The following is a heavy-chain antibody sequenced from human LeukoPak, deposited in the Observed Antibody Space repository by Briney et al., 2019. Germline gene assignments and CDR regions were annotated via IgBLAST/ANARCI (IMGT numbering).Heavy chain of an antibody. CDR2: INWNGGST. D-gene: IGHD3-3*01. CDR1: GFTFDDYG. J-gene: IGHJ4*02. CDR3: ARSSFWSGYYASFDY. V-gene: IGHV3-20*04. Sequence: GGSLRLSCAASGFTFDDYGMSWVRQAPGKGLGWVSGINWNGGSTGYAASVKGRFTISRDNAKNSLYLQMNSLRAEDTALYYCARSSFWSGYYASFDYWGQGTLVTVSS.